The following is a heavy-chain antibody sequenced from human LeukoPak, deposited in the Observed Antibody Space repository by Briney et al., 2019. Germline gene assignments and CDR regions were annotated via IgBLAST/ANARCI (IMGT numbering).Heavy chain of an antibody. Sequence: PGGSLRLSCAASGFTFSSYAMHWVRQAPGKGLEWVAVISYDGSNKYYADSVKGRFTISRDNSKNTLYLQMNSLRAEDTAVYYCAKGRYYDSSGYYYEDYYYYGMDVWGQGTTVTVSS. CDR3: AKGRYYDSSGYYYEDYYYYGMDV. D-gene: IGHD3-22*01. V-gene: IGHV3-30-3*01. J-gene: IGHJ6*02. CDR2: ISYDGSNK. CDR1: GFTFSSYA.